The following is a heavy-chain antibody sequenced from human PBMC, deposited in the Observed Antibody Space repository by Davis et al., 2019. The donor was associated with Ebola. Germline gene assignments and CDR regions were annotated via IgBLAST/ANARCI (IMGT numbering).Heavy chain of an antibody. CDR2: ISWNSGSI. CDR1: GFTFDDYA. D-gene: IGHD5-12*01. Sequence: SLKISCAASGFTFDDYAMHWVRQAPGKGLEWGSGISWNSGSIGYADSVKGRFTISRDNAKNSLYLQMNSLRAEDTAVYYCARWEWLRRAFDIWGQGTMVTVSS. CDR3: ARWEWLRRAFDI. J-gene: IGHJ3*02. V-gene: IGHV3-9*01.